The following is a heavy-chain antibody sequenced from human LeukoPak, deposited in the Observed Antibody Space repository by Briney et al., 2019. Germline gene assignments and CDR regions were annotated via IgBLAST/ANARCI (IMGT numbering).Heavy chain of an antibody. CDR1: GFTFSNYW. J-gene: IGHJ4*02. V-gene: IGHV3-7*05. Sequence: GGSLRLSCASSGFTFSNYWMTWVRQAPGRGLEWVARIKEDGSDTYYVDSVKGRFTISRDKAKKTVYLQMNSLRVEDTAVYYCAREWWYLDYWGQGTLVTVSS. CDR2: IKEDGSDT. D-gene: IGHD2-15*01. CDR3: AREWWYLDY.